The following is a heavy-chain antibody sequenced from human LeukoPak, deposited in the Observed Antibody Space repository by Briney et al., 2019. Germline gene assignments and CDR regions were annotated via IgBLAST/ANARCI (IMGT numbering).Heavy chain of an antibody. CDR1: GYTFTGYY. Sequence: ASVKVSCKASGYTFTGYYMHWVRQAPGQGLEWMGWINPNSGGTNYAQKFRGKVTMTRDTSISTAYMELSRLRSDDTAVYYCATFWSGPTYFDYWGQGTLVTVSS. CDR2: INPNSGGT. J-gene: IGHJ4*02. V-gene: IGHV1-2*02. D-gene: IGHD3-3*01. CDR3: ATFWSGPTYFDY.